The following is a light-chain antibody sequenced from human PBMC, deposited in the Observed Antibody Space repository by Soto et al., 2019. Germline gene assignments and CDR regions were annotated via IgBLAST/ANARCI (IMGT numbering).Light chain of an antibody. Sequence: EIVLTQSPATLSLSPGERATLSCRASQSLSSNYLAWYQQKPGQAPRLIIYDASNRVTGIPVRFSGSGSGTDFTLTISSLEPENFAVHYCQQRSNWPPITFGQGTRLENK. CDR1: QSLSSNY. CDR3: QQRSNWPPIT. V-gene: IGKV3-11*01. J-gene: IGKJ5*01. CDR2: DAS.